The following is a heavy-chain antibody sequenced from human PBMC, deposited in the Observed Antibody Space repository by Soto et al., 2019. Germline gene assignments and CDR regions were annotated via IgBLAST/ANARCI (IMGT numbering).Heavy chain of an antibody. CDR1: GYTFTSYG. V-gene: IGHV1-18*01. D-gene: IGHD3-16*01. Sequence: GASVKVSCKASGYTFTSYGISWVRQAPGQGLEWMGWISAYNGNTNYAQKLQGGVTMTTDTSISTAYMELSRLRSDDTAVYYCARDLFIAPMGGVENYYYGMDVWGQGTKVTVSS. J-gene: IGHJ6*02. CDR2: ISAYNGNT. CDR3: ARDLFIAPMGGVENYYYGMDV.